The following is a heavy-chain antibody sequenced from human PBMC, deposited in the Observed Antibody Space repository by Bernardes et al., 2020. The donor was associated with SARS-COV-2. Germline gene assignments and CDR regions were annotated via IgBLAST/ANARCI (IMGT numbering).Heavy chain of an antibody. J-gene: IGHJ3*02. Sequence: SGPTLVKPTETLTLTCTVFGFSLSNVRMGVSWIRQPPGRALEWLAHIFSNDEKSYSTSLRSRLTISEDTSKSQVVLTMTNMDPVDTATYYCARNDDYGRLAFDIWGQGTMVTVSS. CDR3: ARNDDYGRLAFDI. CDR1: GFSLSNVRMG. V-gene: IGHV2-26*01. D-gene: IGHD4-17*01. CDR2: IFSNDEK.